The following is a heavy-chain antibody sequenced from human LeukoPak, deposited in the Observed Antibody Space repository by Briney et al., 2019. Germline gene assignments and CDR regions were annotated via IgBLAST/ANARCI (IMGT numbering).Heavy chain of an antibody. J-gene: IGHJ1*01. CDR2: ISGSGGST. CDR3: AKDTYYDILTGYRYTEYFQH. CDR1: GFTFSSYA. V-gene: IGHV3-23*01. D-gene: IGHD3-9*01. Sequence: GGSLRLSCAASGFTFSSYAVSWVRQAPGKGLEWVSAISGSGGSTYYADSVKGRFTISRDNSKNTLYLQMNSLRAEDTAVYYCAKDTYYDILTGYRYTEYFQHWGQGTLVTVSS.